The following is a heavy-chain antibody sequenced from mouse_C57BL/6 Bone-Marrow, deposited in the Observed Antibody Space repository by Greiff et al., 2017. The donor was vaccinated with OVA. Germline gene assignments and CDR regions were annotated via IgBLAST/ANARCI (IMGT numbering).Heavy chain of an antibody. V-gene: IGHV1-50*01. Sequence: VQLQQPGAELVKPGASVKLSCKASGYTFTSYWMQWVKQRPGQGLEWIGEIDPSDSYTNYNQKFKSKATLTVDTSSSTAYMQLSSLTSEDSAVYYCARDDYDRIPLCYYAMDYWGQGTSVTVSS. D-gene: IGHD2-4*01. CDR1: GYTFTSYW. CDR2: IDPSDSYT. J-gene: IGHJ4*01. CDR3: ARDDYDRIPLCYYAMDY.